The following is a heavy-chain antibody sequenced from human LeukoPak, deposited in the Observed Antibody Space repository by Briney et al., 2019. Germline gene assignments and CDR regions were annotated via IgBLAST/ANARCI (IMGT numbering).Heavy chain of an antibody. Sequence: SETLSLTCTVSGGSISSYYWSWIRQPPGKGLEWIGYIYYSGSTNYNPSLKSRVTISVDRSKNQFSLKLSSVTAADTAVYYCARNVDSSGYFIDYWGQGTLVTVSS. J-gene: IGHJ4*02. CDR2: IYYSGST. CDR1: GGSISSYY. V-gene: IGHV4-59*12. D-gene: IGHD3-22*01. CDR3: ARNVDSSGYFIDY.